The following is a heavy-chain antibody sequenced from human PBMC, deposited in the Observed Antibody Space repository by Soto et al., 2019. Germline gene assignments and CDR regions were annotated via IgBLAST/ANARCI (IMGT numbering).Heavy chain of an antibody. Sequence: SETLSLTCAVYGGSFSGYYWSWIRQPPGKGLEWIGEINHSGSTSYNPSLKSRVTISVDTSKNQFSLKLSSVTAADTAVYYCARAETYYDFGSVYYRWFDPWGKGTLVTVSS. CDR1: GGSFSGYY. V-gene: IGHV4-34*01. CDR3: ARAETYYDFGSVYYRWFDP. J-gene: IGHJ5*02. CDR2: INHSGST. D-gene: IGHD3-3*01.